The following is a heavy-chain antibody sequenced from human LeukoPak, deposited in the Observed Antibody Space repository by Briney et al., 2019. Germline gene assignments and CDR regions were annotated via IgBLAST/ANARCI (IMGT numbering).Heavy chain of an antibody. D-gene: IGHD3-22*01. CDR2: ISSSSSTI. Sequence: GGSLRLSCAASGFTFSTYSINWVRQAPGKGLEWVSYISSSSSTIYYADSVKGRFTISRDNAKNSLYLQMNSLRAEDTAVYYCASFRYYDSSGYYDPFDYWGQGTLVTVSS. V-gene: IGHV3-48*01. CDR1: GFTFSTYS. CDR3: ASFRYYDSSGYYDPFDY. J-gene: IGHJ4*02.